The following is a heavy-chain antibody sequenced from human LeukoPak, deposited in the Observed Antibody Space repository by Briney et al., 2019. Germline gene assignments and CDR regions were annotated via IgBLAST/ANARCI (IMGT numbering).Heavy chain of an antibody. V-gene: IGHV1-2*02. CDR3: ARCAAAAGTYPLDY. D-gene: IGHD6-13*01. CDR2: INPNRGDT. CDR1: GYTFTDYY. Sequence: ASVKVSCKASGYTFTDYYMHWVRQAPGRGLEWIGWINPNRGDTIFAQKFHGRVTMIKDTSISTAYMELSRLTSDDTAVYFCARCAAAAGTYPLDYWGQGTLVTVSS. J-gene: IGHJ4*02.